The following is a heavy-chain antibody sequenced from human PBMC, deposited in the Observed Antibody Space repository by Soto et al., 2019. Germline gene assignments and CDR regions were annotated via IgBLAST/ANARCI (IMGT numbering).Heavy chain of an antibody. CDR2: ISYDGSNK. CDR3: ARAKTKVVTYYYYGMDV. Sequence: GGSLRLSCAASGFTFSSYAMHWVRQAPGKGLEWVAVISYDGSNKYYADSVKGRFTISRDNSKNTLYLQMNSLRAEDTAVYYCARAKTKVVTYYYYGMDVWGQGTTVTVSS. CDR1: GFTFSSYA. D-gene: IGHD2-2*01. J-gene: IGHJ6*02. V-gene: IGHV3-30-3*01.